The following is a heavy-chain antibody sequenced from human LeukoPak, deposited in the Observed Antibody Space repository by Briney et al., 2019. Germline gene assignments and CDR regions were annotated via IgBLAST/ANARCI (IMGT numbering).Heavy chain of an antibody. CDR3: ARALDGDYRYYYGMDV. J-gene: IGHJ6*02. Sequence: GGSLRLSCAASGFTFSTCAMSWVRQAPGKGLEWVSGISGTTSGTYYADSVKGRFTISRDNSKNTLFLQVNSLRAEDTAVYYCARALDGDYRYYYGMDVWGQGTTVTVSS. CDR1: GFTFSTCA. CDR2: ISGTTSGT. V-gene: IGHV3-23*01. D-gene: IGHD4-17*01.